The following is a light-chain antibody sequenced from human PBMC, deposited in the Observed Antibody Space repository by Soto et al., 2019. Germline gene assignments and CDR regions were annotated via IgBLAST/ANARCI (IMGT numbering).Light chain of an antibody. V-gene: IGKV3-20*01. J-gene: IGKJ1*01. Sequence: EIVLTQSPGTLSLSPGERATLSCRASQSVSRNYLAWYQQKPGQAPRLLIYGASGRATGIPDRFTGSGSGTDFTLTISRLEPEDFAVYYCQQYGSSPWTFGQGTKVEI. CDR1: QSVSRNY. CDR3: QQYGSSPWT. CDR2: GAS.